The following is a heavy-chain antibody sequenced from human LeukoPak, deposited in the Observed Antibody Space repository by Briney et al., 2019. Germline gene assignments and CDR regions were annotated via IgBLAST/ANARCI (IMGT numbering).Heavy chain of an antibody. V-gene: IGHV1-18*01. Sequence: ASVKVSCKASGYTFTSYGIIWVRQAPGQGLEWMGWISAYNGNTNYAQKLQGRVTMTTDTSTSTAYMELRSLRSDDTAVYYCARRTSYTYYYDSSGYYYVDYWGQGTLVTVSS. CDR1: GYTFTSYG. CDR3: ARRTSYTYYYDSSGYYYVDY. CDR2: ISAYNGNT. J-gene: IGHJ4*02. D-gene: IGHD3-22*01.